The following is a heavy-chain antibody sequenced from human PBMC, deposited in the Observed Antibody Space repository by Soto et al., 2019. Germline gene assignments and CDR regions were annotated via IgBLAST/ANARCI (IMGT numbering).Heavy chain of an antibody. CDR2: IYHSEST. V-gene: IGHV4-30-2*01. J-gene: IGHJ5*02. Sequence: PSETLSLTCAVSGGSISSGGYSWIWIRQPPGKVLDWIGYIYHSESTYYNPSLKSRVTISVDRSKNQFSLKLSSVTAADTAVYYCARASLYYDFWSGYPSFGWFDPWGQGTLVTVSS. CDR1: GGSISSGGYS. CDR3: ARASLYYDFWSGYPSFGWFDP. D-gene: IGHD3-3*01.